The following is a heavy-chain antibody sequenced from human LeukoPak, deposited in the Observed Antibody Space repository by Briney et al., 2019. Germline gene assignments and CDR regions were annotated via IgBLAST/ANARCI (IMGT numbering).Heavy chain of an antibody. CDR2: IYSGGST. J-gene: IGHJ3*02. Sequence: SGGSLRLSCAASGFTVSSNYMSWVRQAPGKGLEWVSVIYSGGSTYYADSVKGRFTISRDNSENTLYLQMNSLRAEDTAVYYCARVTLVGALDIWGQGTMVTVSS. V-gene: IGHV3-66*01. D-gene: IGHD1-26*01. CDR3: ARVTLVGALDI. CDR1: GFTVSSNY.